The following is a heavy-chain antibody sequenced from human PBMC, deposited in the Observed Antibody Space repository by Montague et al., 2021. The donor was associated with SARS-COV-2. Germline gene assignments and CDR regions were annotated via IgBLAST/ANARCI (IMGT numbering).Heavy chain of an antibody. CDR3: ARHYGSGFDY. D-gene: IGHD3-10*01. CDR2: IFYTGTT. J-gene: IGHJ4*02. Sequence: SETLSLTCAVYDGSFSDYSWTWIRQPPGKGLDWIGNIFYTGTTYYNPSLKSRVTIFVDTSKNQFSLKLTSVAAADTAVYYCARHYGSGFDYWGQGTLLTVSS. CDR1: DGSFSDYS. V-gene: IGHV4-34*12.